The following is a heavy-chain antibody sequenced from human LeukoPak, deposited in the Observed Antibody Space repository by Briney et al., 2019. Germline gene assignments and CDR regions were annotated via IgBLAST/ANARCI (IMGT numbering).Heavy chain of an antibody. Sequence: GGSLRLSCAASGFTFDDYAMHWVRQAPGKGLEWVSGISWNSGSIGYADSVKGRFTISRDNAKNSLYLQMNSLRAEDTALYYCAKGIAAGNHDAFDIWGQGTIVTVSS. CDR2: ISWNSGSI. CDR1: GFTFDDYA. V-gene: IGHV3-9*01. D-gene: IGHD6-13*01. J-gene: IGHJ3*02. CDR3: AKGIAAGNHDAFDI.